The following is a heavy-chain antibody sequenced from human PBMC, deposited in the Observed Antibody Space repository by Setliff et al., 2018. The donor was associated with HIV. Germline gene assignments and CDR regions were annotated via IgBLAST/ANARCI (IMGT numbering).Heavy chain of an antibody. CDR3: ARAPGTSMIVLFTHVAFDI. CDR2: SFHTGNT. V-gene: IGHV4-39*01. CDR1: GGSISSFSYY. Sequence: SETMSLTCTVSGGSISSFSYYWGWIRQPPGKGPEWIGSSFHTGNTYYNPSLKSRVTISVDASKNRVYLNLTSVTAADTAVYYCARAPGTSMIVLFTHVAFDIWGQGTMVTVSS. J-gene: IGHJ3*02. D-gene: IGHD3-22*01.